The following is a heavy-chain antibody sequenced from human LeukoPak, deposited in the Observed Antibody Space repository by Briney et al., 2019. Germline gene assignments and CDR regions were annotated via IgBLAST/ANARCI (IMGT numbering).Heavy chain of an antibody. CDR3: ARDLGAGPERGDY. CDR2: ISPYSGRT. CDR1: GYTFINYG. J-gene: IGHJ4*02. D-gene: IGHD3-10*01. V-gene: IGHV1-18*01. Sequence: ASVKVSCKASGYTFINYGITWVRQAPGQGLEWLGWISPYSGRTNYAQRLQGRIIMTTDTSTNAAYLDLRSLRADDTAVFYCARDLGAGPERGDYWGQGTLVTVSS.